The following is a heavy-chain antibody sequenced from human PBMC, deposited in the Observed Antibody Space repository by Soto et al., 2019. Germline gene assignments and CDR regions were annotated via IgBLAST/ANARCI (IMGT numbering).Heavy chain of an antibody. V-gene: IGHV5-51*01. J-gene: IGHJ6*02. CDR3: ARHRIAALYYYGMDV. CDR2: IYPGDSDT. CDR1: GYRFTSYW. D-gene: IGHD6-13*01. Sequence: PGESLRISCKGSGYRFTSYWIVLVRTMPGKGLEWMGIIYPGDSDTRYSPSFQGQVTISADKSISTAYLQWSSLKASDTAMYYCARHRIAALYYYGMDVWGQGTTVTVSS.